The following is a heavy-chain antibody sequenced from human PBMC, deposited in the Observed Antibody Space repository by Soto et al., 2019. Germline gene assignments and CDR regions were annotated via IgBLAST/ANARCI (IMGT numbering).Heavy chain of an antibody. CDR1: GGTFSSYA. V-gene: IGHV1-69*01. J-gene: IGHJ6*02. CDR2: IIPIFGTA. Sequence: QVQLVQSGAEVKKPGSSVKVSCKASGGTFSSYAISWVRQAPGQGLEWMGGIIPIFGTANYAQKFQGRVTITADESTSTAYMELSSLRSEDTAVYYCARPSQRAAAGTWNYYGMDVWGQGTTVTVSS. CDR3: ARPSQRAAAGTWNYYGMDV. D-gene: IGHD6-13*01.